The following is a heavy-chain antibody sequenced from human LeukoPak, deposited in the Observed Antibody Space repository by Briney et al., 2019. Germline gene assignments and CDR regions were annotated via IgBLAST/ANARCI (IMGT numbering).Heavy chain of an antibody. CDR1: GGSISSYY. CDR3: ARGVYDFWSGYYPENWFDP. V-gene: IGHV4-59*01. D-gene: IGHD3-3*01. J-gene: IGHJ5*02. CDR2: IYYSGST. Sequence: SETLSLTCTVSGGSISSYYWSWIRQPPGKGLEWIGYIYYSGSTNYNPSLTSRVTISVDTSKIQFSLKLSYVTAADTAVYYCARGVYDFWSGYYPENWFDPWGQGTLVTVSS.